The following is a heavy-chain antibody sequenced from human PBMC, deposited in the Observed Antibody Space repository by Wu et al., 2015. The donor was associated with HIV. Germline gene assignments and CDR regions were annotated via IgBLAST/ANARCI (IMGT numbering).Heavy chain of an antibody. CDR2: INPNNGAT. Sequence: PGQGLEWMGWINPNNGATKYAEKFQGRVTMTRDTSISTAFMDLSRLTSDDTGVYFCARATYSSGFDIWGQGTMVTVSS. J-gene: IGHJ3*02. D-gene: IGHD6-19*01. CDR3: ARATYSSGFDI. V-gene: IGHV1-2*02.